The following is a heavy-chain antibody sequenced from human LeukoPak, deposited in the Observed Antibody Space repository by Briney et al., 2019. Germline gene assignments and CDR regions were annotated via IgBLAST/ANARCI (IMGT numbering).Heavy chain of an antibody. V-gene: IGHV4-39*01. Sequence: SETLSLTCTVSGGSISNTSYYCGWIRQPPGKGLEWIGAIYYSGSTCFNPSLKSRVTMSVDTSENQFFLKLSSVTAADTAVYYCASQYYDILTGYPYYFDYWGQGTLVTVSS. J-gene: IGHJ4*02. CDR2: IYYSGST. CDR1: GGSISNTSYY. D-gene: IGHD3-9*01. CDR3: ASQYYDILTGYPYYFDY.